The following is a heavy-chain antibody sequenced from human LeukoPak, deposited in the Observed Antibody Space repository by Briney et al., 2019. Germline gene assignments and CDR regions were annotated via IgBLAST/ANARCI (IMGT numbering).Heavy chain of an antibody. V-gene: IGHV4-34*01. CDR3: ARQWGPPSRWFDP. D-gene: IGHD2-8*01. J-gene: IGHJ5*02. Sequence: SETLSLTCAVYGGSFSGYYWSWIRQPPGKGLEWIGEINHSGSTNYNPSLKSRVTISVDTSKNQFSLKLSSVTAADTAVYYCARQWGPPSRWFDPWGQGTLVTVSS. CDR1: GGSFSGYY. CDR2: INHSGST.